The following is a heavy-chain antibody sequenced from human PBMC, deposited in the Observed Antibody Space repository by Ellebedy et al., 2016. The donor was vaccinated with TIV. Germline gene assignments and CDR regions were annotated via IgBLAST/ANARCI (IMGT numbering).Heavy chain of an antibody. CDR3: ARGAPFPYYFDS. CDR2: IYHSGIN. V-gene: IGHV4-59*01. Sequence: MPSETLSLTCAVSGGFISNYYWTWIRQSPETGLEWIGYIYHSGINDSNPSLKSRVTISVDTPKNQFSLKLNSVTAADTAVYYCARGAPFPYYFDSWGQGLLVTVSS. CDR1: GGFISNYY. J-gene: IGHJ4*02.